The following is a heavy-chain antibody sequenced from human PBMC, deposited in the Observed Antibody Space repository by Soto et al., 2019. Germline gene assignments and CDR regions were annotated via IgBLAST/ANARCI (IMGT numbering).Heavy chain of an antibody. V-gene: IGHV3-21*01. Sequence: EVQLVESGGGLVKPGGSLRLSCAASGFTFRTYIMNWVRQAPGKGLEWVSSISSSSTYIYYADSVKGRFTISRDNAKNSLYLQMNSLRVEDTAVYYCARGGYYSSTSCPRLPVDYWGQGTLVTVSS. D-gene: IGHD2-2*01. CDR3: ARGGYYSSTSCPRLPVDY. CDR1: GFTFRTYI. CDR2: ISSSSTYI. J-gene: IGHJ4*02.